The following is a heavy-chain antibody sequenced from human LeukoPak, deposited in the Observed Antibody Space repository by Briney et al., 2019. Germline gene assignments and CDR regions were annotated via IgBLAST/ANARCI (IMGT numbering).Heavy chain of an antibody. J-gene: IGHJ4*02. CDR1: GYSISSDNY. V-gene: IGHV4-38-2*01. CDR3: ARARSGWYFDY. Sequence: SETLSLTCAVSGYSISSDNYWVWIRQPPGQGLEWTGGIYHSGSTYYNPSLKSRVTMSVDTSKNQFSLKLSSVTAADTAVYYCARARSGWYFDYWGQGNLVTVSS. CDR2: IYHSGST. D-gene: IGHD6-19*01.